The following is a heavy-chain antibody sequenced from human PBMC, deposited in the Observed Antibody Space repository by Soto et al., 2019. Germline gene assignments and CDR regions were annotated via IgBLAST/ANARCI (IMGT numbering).Heavy chain of an antibody. J-gene: IGHJ5*02. Sequence: ASVKVSCKASGCTFSSYTISWVRQAPGQGLEWMGRIIPILGIANYAQKLQGRVTITADKSASTAYMELSSLRSEDTAVYYCARDPGSSRPWWFDPWGQGTLVTVS. CDR3: ARDPGSSRPWWFDP. D-gene: IGHD2-2*01. CDR1: GCTFSSYT. CDR2: IIPILGIA. V-gene: IGHV1-69*04.